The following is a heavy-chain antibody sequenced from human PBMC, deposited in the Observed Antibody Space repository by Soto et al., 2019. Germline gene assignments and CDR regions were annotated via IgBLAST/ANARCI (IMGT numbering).Heavy chain of an antibody. CDR2: VSHSGGT. D-gene: IGHD1-1*01. J-gene: IGHJ3*02. CDR3: AGVERGTATTVVDAFDI. V-gene: IGHV4-34*01. Sequence: QVQLQQWGAGLLKPSETLSLTCAVYGGSVSGANYYWSWIRQPPGKGLEWIGEVSHSGGTHFNPTLKSRVTVSLDTSTHEFSLKMSSVTAADTALYYCAGVERGTATTVVDAFDIWGPGTMVTVSS. CDR1: GGSVSGANYY.